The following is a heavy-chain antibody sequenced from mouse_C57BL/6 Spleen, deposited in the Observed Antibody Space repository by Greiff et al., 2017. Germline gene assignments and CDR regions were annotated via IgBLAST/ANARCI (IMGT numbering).Heavy chain of an antibody. V-gene: IGHV5-17*01. CDR2: ISSGSSTI. CDR1: GFTFSDYG. J-gene: IGHJ2*01. CDR3: ARHGVKYYFDY. D-gene: IGHD2-13*01. Sequence: EVKVVESGGGLVKPGGSLKLSCAASGFTFSDYGMHWVRQAPEKGLEWVAYISSGSSTIYYADTVKGRFTISRDNAKNTLFLQMTSLRSEDTAMYYCARHGVKYYFDYWGQGTTLTVSS.